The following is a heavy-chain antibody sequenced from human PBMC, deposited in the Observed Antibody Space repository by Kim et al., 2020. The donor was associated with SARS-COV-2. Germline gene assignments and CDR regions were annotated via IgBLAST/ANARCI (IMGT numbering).Heavy chain of an antibody. CDR2: IVVGSGNT. V-gene: IGHV1-58*02. CDR1: GFTFTSSA. D-gene: IGHD6-19*01. CDR3: AASRIAVDFYYYYYGMDV. J-gene: IGHJ6*01. Sequence: SVKVSCKASGFTFTSSAMQWVRQARGQRLEWIGWIVVGSGNTNYAQKFQERVTITRDMSTSTAYMELSSLRSEDTAVYYCAASRIAVDFYYYYYGMDVWGQGTTVPVSS.